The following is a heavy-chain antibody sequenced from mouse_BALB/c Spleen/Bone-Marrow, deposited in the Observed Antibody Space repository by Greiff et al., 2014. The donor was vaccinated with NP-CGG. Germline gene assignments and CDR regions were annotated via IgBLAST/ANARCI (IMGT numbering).Heavy chain of an antibody. J-gene: IGHJ3*01. D-gene: IGHD4-1*01. CDR1: GYTFSSYW. Sequence: QVQLQQSGAELMKPGASVKISCKATGYTFSSYWIEWVKQRPGHGLEWIGEILPGSGSTNYNEKFKGKATFTADTSSNTAYMQLSSLTSKDSAVYYCARDWDPFAYWGQGTLVTVSA. CDR2: ILPGSGST. CDR3: ARDWDPFAY. V-gene: IGHV1-9*01.